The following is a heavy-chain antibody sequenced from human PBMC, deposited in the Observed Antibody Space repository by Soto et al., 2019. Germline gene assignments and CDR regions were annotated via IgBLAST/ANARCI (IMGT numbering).Heavy chain of an antibody. J-gene: IGHJ6*02. CDR1: GFTFSSYS. V-gene: IGHV3-48*02. Sequence: GGSLRLSCAASGFTFSSYSMNWVRQAPGKGLEWVSYISSSSSTIYYADSVKGRFTISRDNAKNSLYLQMNSLRDEDTAVYYCARMGVVPAAIRNYYYGMDVWGQGTTVTVSS. CDR3: ARMGVVPAAIRNYYYGMDV. CDR2: ISSSSSTI. D-gene: IGHD2-2*02.